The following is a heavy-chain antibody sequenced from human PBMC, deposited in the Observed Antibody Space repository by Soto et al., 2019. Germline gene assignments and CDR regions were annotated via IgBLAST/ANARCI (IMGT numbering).Heavy chain of an antibody. V-gene: IGHV3-23*01. CDR2: IKSSDGGA. J-gene: IGHJ3*02. CDR1: RFTFSNSA. CDR3: AKALGSLDPFDI. D-gene: IGHD3-16*01. Sequence: GGSLRLSCTTSRFTFSNSAMSLFRQAPWKGLEWVSTIKSSDGGAYYGDSVKGRFTISRDNPKNTLYLQMNSLRAEDTAVYYCAKALGSLDPFDIWGQGTMVTVSS.